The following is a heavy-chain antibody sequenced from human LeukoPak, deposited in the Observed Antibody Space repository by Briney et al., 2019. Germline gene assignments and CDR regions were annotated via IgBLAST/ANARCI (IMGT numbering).Heavy chain of an antibody. Sequence: ASVKVSCKASGYTFTSYGISWVRQAPGQGLEWMGWISAYNGNTNYAQKPQGRVTMTTDTSTSTAYMELRSLRSDDTAVYYCAKDLLGSSSGWRYFDYWGQGTLVTVSS. J-gene: IGHJ4*02. V-gene: IGHV1-18*01. CDR2: ISAYNGNT. D-gene: IGHD6-19*01. CDR1: GYTFTSYG. CDR3: AKDLLGSSSGWRYFDY.